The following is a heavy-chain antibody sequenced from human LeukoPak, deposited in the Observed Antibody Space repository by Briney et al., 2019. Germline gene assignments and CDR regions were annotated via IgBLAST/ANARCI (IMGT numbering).Heavy chain of an antibody. J-gene: IGHJ6*02. V-gene: IGHV4-59*10. CDR2: IYTSGST. CDR3: ARGVYPGYCRGGSCYYYYGMDV. CDR1: GGSFSGYY. Sequence: SETLSLTCAVYGGSFSGYYWSWIRQPAGKGLEWIGRIYTSGSTNYNPSLKSRVTMSVDTSKNQFSLKLSSVTAADTAVYYCARGVYPGYCRGGSCYYYYGMDVWGQGTTVTVSS. D-gene: IGHD2-15*01.